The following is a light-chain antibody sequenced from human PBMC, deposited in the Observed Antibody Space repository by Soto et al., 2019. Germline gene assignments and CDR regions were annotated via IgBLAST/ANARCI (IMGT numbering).Light chain of an antibody. J-gene: IGLJ2*01. CDR2: EGS. CDR3: CSYADESTLV. Sequence: QSALTQPASVSGSPGQSITISCTGTSSDVGSYDLVSWYQQHPGKAPKLMIYEGSKWPSGVSNRFSGSKSGNTASLTISGLQAEDEADYYCCSYADESTLVFGGGTKLTVL. V-gene: IGLV2-23*01. CDR1: SSDVGSYDL.